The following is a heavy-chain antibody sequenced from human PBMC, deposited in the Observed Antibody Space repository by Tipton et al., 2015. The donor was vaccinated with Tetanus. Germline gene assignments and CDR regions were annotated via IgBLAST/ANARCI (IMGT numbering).Heavy chain of an antibody. CDR2: FSPIFRRP. CDR3: AREAINSEDRRAFDV. V-gene: IGHV1-69*01. Sequence: SGPEVKKPGSSVKVSCKSSGGTFSNYVFNWVRQAPGQGLEWMGGFSPIFRRPNYAQKFQGRVTISADESTSTAYMELRSLTSADTAIYYCAREAINSEDRRAFDVWGQMTMVTVSP. D-gene: IGHD3-22*01. CDR1: GGTFSNYV. J-gene: IGHJ3*01.